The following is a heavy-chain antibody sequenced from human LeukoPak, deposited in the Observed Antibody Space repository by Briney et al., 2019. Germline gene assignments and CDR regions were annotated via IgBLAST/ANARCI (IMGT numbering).Heavy chain of an antibody. J-gene: IGHJ6*03. CDR2: IHPSGGST. V-gene: IGHV1-46*03. CDR3: ARDGDNGQSYYMDV. CDR1: GYTFTSYY. D-gene: IGHD1-14*01. Sequence: ASVKVSCKASGYTFTSYYMHWVRQAPGQGLEGMGIIHPSGGSTSYEQKFQGRVTMTRETSTSTVYMELSSMRSEDTAVYYCARDGDNGQSYYMDVWGKGTTVTISS.